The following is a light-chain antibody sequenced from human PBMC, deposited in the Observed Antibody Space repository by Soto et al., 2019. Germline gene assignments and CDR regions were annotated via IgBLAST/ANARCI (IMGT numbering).Light chain of an antibody. CDR3: SSYTQSRNWV. CDR1: SSDVGAYNF. Sequence: QSVLTQPASVSGSPGQSITISCTGTSSDVGAYNFVSWYQQHPGKAPKLMIFEVSNRPSGVSNRFSGSKSGNTASLTISGLQAEDEADYYCSSYTQSRNWVFGGGTKVTV. J-gene: IGLJ3*02. CDR2: EVS. V-gene: IGLV2-14*01.